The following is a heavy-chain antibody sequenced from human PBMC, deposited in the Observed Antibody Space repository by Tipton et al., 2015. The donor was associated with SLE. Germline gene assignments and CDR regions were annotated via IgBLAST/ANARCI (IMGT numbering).Heavy chain of an antibody. D-gene: IGHD3-10*01. CDR1: GGSISSHY. Sequence: TLSLTCTVSGGSISSHYWSWTRQPPGKGLEWIGYIYTSGSTNYNPSLKSRVTISVDTSKNQFSLKLSSVTAADTAVYYCARRITMVRGANDAFDIWGQGTMVTVSS. J-gene: IGHJ3*02. CDR3: ARRITMVRGANDAFDI. CDR2: IYTSGST. V-gene: IGHV4-4*08.